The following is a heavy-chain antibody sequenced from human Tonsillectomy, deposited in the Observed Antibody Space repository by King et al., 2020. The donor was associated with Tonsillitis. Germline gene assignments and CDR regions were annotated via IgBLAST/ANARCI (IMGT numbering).Heavy chain of an antibody. D-gene: IGHD3-3*01. J-gene: IGHJ5*02. CDR2: ISAYNGNT. CDR1: GYTFSSYG. V-gene: IGHV1-18*01. CDR3: AREAYDFWSGYSGWFDP. Sequence: VQLVESGAEVKKPGASVNVSCKASGYTFSSYGISWVRQAPGQGLEGMGWISAYNGNTNYAQKLPGRGTMTTDTSTSTAYMELRSLRSDDTAVYYCAREAYDFWSGYSGWFDPWGQGTLVTVSS.